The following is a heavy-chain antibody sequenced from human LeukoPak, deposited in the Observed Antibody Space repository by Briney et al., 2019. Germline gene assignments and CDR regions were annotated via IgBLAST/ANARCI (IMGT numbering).Heavy chain of an antibody. CDR3: AREIRAGTCFDY. Sequence: PSETLSLTCTVSGASISSSSYYWGWIRQPPGKGLEWIASIYFSGRSYYNPSLKSRVTISLDTSQNQFSLKLSSVTAADTAVYYCAREIRAGTCFDYWGQGTLVTVSS. CDR1: GASISSSSYY. J-gene: IGHJ4*02. D-gene: IGHD6-13*01. CDR2: IYFSGRS. V-gene: IGHV4-39*07.